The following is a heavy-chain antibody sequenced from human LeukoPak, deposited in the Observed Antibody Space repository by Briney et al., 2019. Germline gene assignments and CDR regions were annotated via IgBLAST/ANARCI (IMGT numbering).Heavy chain of an antibody. CDR2: ISYDGSNK. CDR1: GFTFSSYA. J-gene: IGHJ4*02. V-gene: IGHV3-30-3*01. D-gene: IGHD1-1*01. Sequence: GRSLRLSCAASGFTFSSYAMHWVRQAPGKGLEWVAVISYDGSNKYYADSVKGRFTISRDNSKNTLYLQMNSLRAEDTAVYYCARSRSAGTTSFMDYWGQGTLVTVSS. CDR3: ARSRSAGTTSFMDY.